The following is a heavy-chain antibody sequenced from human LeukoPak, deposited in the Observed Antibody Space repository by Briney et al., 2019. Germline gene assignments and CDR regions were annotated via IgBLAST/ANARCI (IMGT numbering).Heavy chain of an antibody. V-gene: IGHV3-23*01. J-gene: IGHJ4*02. Sequence: GGSLRLSCAASGFTFSTYGMHWVRQAPGKGLEWVSAISGSGGGAFYADSVKGRFTISRDNSKNTLYLQMNSLRAEDTAVYYCAKFCSGGSCFLLPIWGQGTLVTVSS. D-gene: IGHD2-15*01. CDR2: ISGSGGGA. CDR3: AKFCSGGSCFLLPI. CDR1: GFTFSTYG.